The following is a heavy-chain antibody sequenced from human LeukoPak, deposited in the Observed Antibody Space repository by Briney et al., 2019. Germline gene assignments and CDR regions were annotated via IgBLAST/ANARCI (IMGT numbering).Heavy chain of an antibody. CDR2: ISSSSSYI. Sequence: GGSLRLSCAASGFTVSSNYMSWVRQAPGKGLEWVSSISSSSSYIYYADSVKGRFTISRDNAKNSLYLQMNSLRAEDTAVYYCARDAHYDFWSSYYYGMDVWGQGTTVTVSS. CDR3: ARDAHYDFWSSYYYGMDV. J-gene: IGHJ6*02. CDR1: GFTVSSNY. V-gene: IGHV3-21*01. D-gene: IGHD3-3*01.